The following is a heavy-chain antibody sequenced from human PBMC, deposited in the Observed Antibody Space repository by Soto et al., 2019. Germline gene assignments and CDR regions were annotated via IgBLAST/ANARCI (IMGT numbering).Heavy chain of an antibody. CDR3: APLTVSLSGPYGIHV. D-gene: IGHD2-15*01. CDR2: MFYSGLT. Sequence: PSETLSLTGSVSGYSVSSSDYYWAWIRQPRGKGLEWIGSMFYSGLTYYNRSLKSRVTLSVDTSKNHFSVRLNSVTAADTAVYYCAPLTVSLSGPYGIHVWGQGTTVTVSS. CDR1: GYSVSSSDYY. J-gene: IGHJ6*02. V-gene: IGHV4-39*01.